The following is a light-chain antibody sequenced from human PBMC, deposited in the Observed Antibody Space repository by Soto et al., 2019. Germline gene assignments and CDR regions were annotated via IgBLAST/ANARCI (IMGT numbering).Light chain of an antibody. J-gene: IGLJ1*01. CDR1: SSDVGGYNY. CDR2: DVN. CDR3: SSYTGSHTCV. V-gene: IGLV2-14*01. Sequence: QSALTQPASVSGSPGQSITISCTGTSSDVGGYNYVSWHQQHPGKAPKLMIFDVNNRPSGVSNRFSGSKSGNTASLTISGLQAEDEADYYCSSYTGSHTCVFGTGTKLTVL.